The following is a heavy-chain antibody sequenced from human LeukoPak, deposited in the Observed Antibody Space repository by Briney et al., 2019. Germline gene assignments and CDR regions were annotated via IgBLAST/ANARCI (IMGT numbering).Heavy chain of an antibody. J-gene: IGHJ6*02. V-gene: IGHV3-30*18. D-gene: IGHD6-6*01. Sequence: GGSLRLSCAASGFTFSSYGMHWVRQAPGKGLEWVAVISYDGSNKYYADSVKGRFTISRDNSKNTLYLQMNSLRAEDTAVYHCAKDIPYSSSYLYYVMDVWGQGTTVTVSS. CDR1: GFTFSSYG. CDR3: AKDIPYSSSYLYYVMDV. CDR2: ISYDGSNK.